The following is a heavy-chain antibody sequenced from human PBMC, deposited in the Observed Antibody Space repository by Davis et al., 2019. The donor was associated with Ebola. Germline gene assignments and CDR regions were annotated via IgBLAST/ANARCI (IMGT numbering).Heavy chain of an antibody. Sequence: ASVKVSCKASGYTFTGYYMHWVRQAPGQGLEWMGWINPNSGGTNYAQKFQGRVTMTRDTSISTAYMELSRLRSDDTAVYYCARGYSYRIQHFDPWGQGTLVTVSS. CDR1: GYTFTGYY. D-gene: IGHD5-18*01. CDR2: INPNSGGT. J-gene: IGHJ5*02. V-gene: IGHV1-2*02. CDR3: ARGYSYRIQHFDP.